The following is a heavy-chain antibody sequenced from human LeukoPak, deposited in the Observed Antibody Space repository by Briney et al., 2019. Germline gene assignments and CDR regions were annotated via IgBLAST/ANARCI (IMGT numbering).Heavy chain of an antibody. CDR2: ISSSRNII. CDR3: ARDPYSGTYGNTYYYYMDV. V-gene: IGHV3-48*04. CDR1: GFTFSSYS. D-gene: IGHD1-26*01. Sequence: SGGSLRLSCAASGFTFSSYSMSWVRQAPGKGLEWVSYISSSRNIIYDADPVKGRFTISRDNARNSLYLQMNSLRVEDTAVYYCARDPYSGTYGNTYYYYMDVWGKGTTVTISS. J-gene: IGHJ6*03.